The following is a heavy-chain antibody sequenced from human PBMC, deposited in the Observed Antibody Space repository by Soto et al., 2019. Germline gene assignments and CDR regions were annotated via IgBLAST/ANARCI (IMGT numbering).Heavy chain of an antibody. CDR3: ARDMAATIEGRYYYYYGMDV. J-gene: IGHJ6*02. CDR2: ISSSSSYI. D-gene: IGHD5-12*01. CDR1: GFTFSSYS. V-gene: IGHV3-21*01. Sequence: KTGGSLRLSCAASGFTFSSYSMNWVRQAPGKGLEWVSSISSSSSYIYYADSVKGRFTISRDNAKNSLYLQMNSLRAEDTAVYYCARDMAATIEGRYYYYYGMDVWGQGTTVTVSS.